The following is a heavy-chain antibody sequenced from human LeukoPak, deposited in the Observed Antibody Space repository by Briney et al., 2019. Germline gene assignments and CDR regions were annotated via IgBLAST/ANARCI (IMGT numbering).Heavy chain of an antibody. CDR3: ARETVVTPSDY. V-gene: IGHV3-74*01. CDR1: GFTFSSYW. Sequence: GGSLRLSCAASGFTFSSYWMHWVRQAPGKGLVWVSRINSDGSSTSYADSVKGRFTISRDNSKNTLYLQMNGLRAEDTAVYYCARETVVTPSDYWGQGTLVTVSS. CDR2: INSDGSST. J-gene: IGHJ4*02. D-gene: IGHD4-23*01.